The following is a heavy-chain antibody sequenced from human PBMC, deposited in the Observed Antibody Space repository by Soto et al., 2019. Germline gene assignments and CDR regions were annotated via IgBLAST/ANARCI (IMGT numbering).Heavy chain of an antibody. D-gene: IGHD5-12*01. Sequence: KTSETLSLTCAVSGASLGSGPYSWSWIRQPPGKGLEWIGYIYHSGSTYSTPSLRSRVTMSADRSKNLVSLRLTSVTAADTAVYYCARGKVAMTFGNWGQGSLVTVSS. CDR1: GASLGSGPYS. CDR2: IYHSGST. V-gene: IGHV4-30-2*01. J-gene: IGHJ4*02. CDR3: ARGKVAMTFGN.